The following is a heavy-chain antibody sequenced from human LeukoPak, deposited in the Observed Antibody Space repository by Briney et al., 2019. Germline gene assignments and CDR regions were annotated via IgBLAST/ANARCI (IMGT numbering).Heavy chain of an antibody. CDR2: ISGSGGST. CDR1: GFTFSSYA. D-gene: IGHD3-3*01. Sequence: GGSLRLSCAASGFTFSSYAMSWVRQAPGKGLEWVSAISGSGGSTYYADSVKGRFTTSRDNSKNTLYLQMNSLRAEDTAVYCCAKTPLAGITIFGVVDYYFDYWGQGTLVTVSS. V-gene: IGHV3-23*01. J-gene: IGHJ4*02. CDR3: AKTPLAGITIFGVVDYYFDY.